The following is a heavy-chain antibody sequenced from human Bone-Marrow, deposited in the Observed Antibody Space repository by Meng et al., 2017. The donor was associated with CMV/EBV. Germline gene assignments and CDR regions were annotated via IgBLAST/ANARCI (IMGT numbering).Heavy chain of an antibody. J-gene: IGHJ4*02. CDR2: ITSNSGNR. CDR3: ARVSIAAAGHFDY. V-gene: IGHV3-21*01. D-gene: IGHD6-13*01. CDR1: GFTFSNNG. Sequence: GESLKISCAASGFTFSNNGMIWVRQAPGKGLEWVSSITSNSGNRYYADSVKGRFTISRDNAKNSLFLQMSSLRAEDTAVYYCARVSIAAAGHFDYWGQGTLVTVSS.